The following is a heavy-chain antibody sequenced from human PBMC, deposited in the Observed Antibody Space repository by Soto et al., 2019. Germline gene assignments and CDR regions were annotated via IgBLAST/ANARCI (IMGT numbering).Heavy chain of an antibody. J-gene: IGHJ4*02. V-gene: IGHV4-59*01. Sequence: QVQLQESGPGLVKPSETLSLTCTVSGGSISSYYWSWIRQPPGKGLELIGYIYYSGSTNYNPSLKSRVTISVDTSKNQFSLKLSSVTAADTAVYYCARDYGDYGLGFDYWGQGTLVTVSS. CDR2: IYYSGST. CDR1: GGSISSYY. CDR3: ARDYGDYGLGFDY. D-gene: IGHD4-17*01.